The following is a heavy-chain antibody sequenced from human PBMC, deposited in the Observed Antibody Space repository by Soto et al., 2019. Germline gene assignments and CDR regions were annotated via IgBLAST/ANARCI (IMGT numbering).Heavy chain of an antibody. D-gene: IGHD4-17*01. CDR1: GGSFSGYY. V-gene: IGHV4-34*01. Sequence: QVQLQQWGAGLLKPSETLSLTCAVYGGSFSGYYWSWIRQPPGKGLEWIGEINHSGRTNYNPSLKSRVTISVDTSKNQFSLKLSSVTAADTAVYYCARGAPPTTVTFFDYWGQGALVTVSS. CDR3: ARGAPPTTVTFFDY. J-gene: IGHJ4*02. CDR2: INHSGRT.